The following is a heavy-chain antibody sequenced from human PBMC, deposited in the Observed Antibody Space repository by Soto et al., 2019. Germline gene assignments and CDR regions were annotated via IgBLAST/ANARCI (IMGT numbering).Heavy chain of an antibody. J-gene: IGHJ6*02. CDR3: ARGGNVLLWFGELSNYYYGMDV. D-gene: IGHD3-10*01. CDR2: IYYSGST. V-gene: IGHV4-31*02. CDR1: GGSISSGGYY. Sequence: SETLSLTCTVSGGSISSGGYYWSWIRQHPGKGLEWIGYIYYSGSTYYNPSLKSRVTISVDTSKNQFSLKLSSVAAADTAVYYCARGGNVLLWFGELSNYYYGMDVWGQGTTVTVSS.